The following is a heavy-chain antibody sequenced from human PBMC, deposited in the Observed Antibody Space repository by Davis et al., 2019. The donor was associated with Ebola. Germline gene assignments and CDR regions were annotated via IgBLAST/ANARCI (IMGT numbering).Heavy chain of an antibody. Sequence: GGSLRLSFTDSVITFSSYALTWVRRAQGKGLEWVSAISGSGGSTYYADSVKVRLTISRDNAKKTLYLQMNSLRAEDTAVYYCAKSGLSFGVVKYHYGMDVWGKGTTVTVSS. D-gene: IGHD3-3*01. CDR2: ISGSGGST. J-gene: IGHJ6*04. CDR3: AKSGLSFGVVKYHYGMDV. CDR1: VITFSSYA. V-gene: IGHV3-23*01.